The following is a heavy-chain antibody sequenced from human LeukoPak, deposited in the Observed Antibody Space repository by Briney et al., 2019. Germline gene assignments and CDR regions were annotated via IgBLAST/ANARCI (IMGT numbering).Heavy chain of an antibody. D-gene: IGHD2-2*01. V-gene: IGHV5-10-1*04. CDR3: ARVVPAATDNGYFQH. J-gene: IGHJ1*01. CDR1: GYSFTTYW. CDR2: IDPTDSHT. Sequence: KAGESLKISCKASGYSFTTYWITWVRQMPGKGLEWMGRIDPTDSHTNYSPSFQGQVTISADKSISTAYLQWSSLKASDTAMYYCARVVPAATDNGYFQHWGQGTLVTVSS.